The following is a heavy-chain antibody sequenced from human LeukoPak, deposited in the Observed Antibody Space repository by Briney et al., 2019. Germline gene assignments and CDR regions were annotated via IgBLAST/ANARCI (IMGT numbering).Heavy chain of an antibody. D-gene: IGHD3-16*02. CDR1: GGSFSGYY. J-gene: IGHJ3*02. CDR2: VFYTGYT. Sequence: PSETLSLTCAVYGGSFSGYYWSWIRQPPGKGLEWIGYVFYTGYTHYNPSLKSRVTISVDTSKNQFSLKLSSVTAADTAVYYCARALLGDYVWGSYRSDAFDIWGQGTMVTVSS. CDR3: ARALLGDYVWGSYRSDAFDI. V-gene: IGHV4-59*08.